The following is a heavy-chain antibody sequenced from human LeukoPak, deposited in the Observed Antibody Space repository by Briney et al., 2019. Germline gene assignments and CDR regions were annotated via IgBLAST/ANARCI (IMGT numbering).Heavy chain of an antibody. CDR2: ISGSGGDT. Sequence: GGSLRLSCAASAFTFSSYAMSWVRQAPGKGLEWVSAISGSGGDTYYADSVKGRFTISRDNSKNTLYLRMDSLRAEDTAVYYCAKRLGAAAGTSLFDYWGQGTLVTVSS. D-gene: IGHD6-13*01. CDR3: AKRLGAAAGTSLFDY. CDR1: AFTFSSYA. J-gene: IGHJ4*02. V-gene: IGHV3-23*01.